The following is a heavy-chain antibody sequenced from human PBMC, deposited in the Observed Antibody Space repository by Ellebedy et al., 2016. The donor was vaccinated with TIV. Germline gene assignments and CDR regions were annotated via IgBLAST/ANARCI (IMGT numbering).Heavy chain of an antibody. CDR1: GFKFSDHS. CDR2: ISYSSLYI. D-gene: IGHD1-26*01. J-gene: IGHJ6*02. V-gene: IGHV3-21*01. CDR3: ARSPQVGYYFYAMDV. Sequence: GESLKISCVGSGFKFSDHSLNWVRQAPGKGLEWVSSISYSSLYIHYADSVKGRLTISRDNAKDSLYLQMNSLTNEDAAVYYCARSPQVGYYFYAMDVWGQGTTVTVSS.